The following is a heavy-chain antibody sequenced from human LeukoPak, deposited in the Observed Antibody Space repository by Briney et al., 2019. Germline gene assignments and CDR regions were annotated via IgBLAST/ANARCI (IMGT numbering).Heavy chain of an antibody. D-gene: IGHD4-17*01. CDR2: MNPNSGNT. CDR3: ARGLSTVVTDAFDI. J-gene: IGHJ3*02. V-gene: IGHV1-8*01. Sequence: ASAKVSCKASGYTFTSYDINWVRQATGQGLEWMGWMNPNSGNTGYAQKFQGRVTMTRNTSISTAYMELSSLRSEDTAVYYCARGLSTVVTDAFDIWGQGTMVTVSS. CDR1: GYTFTSYD.